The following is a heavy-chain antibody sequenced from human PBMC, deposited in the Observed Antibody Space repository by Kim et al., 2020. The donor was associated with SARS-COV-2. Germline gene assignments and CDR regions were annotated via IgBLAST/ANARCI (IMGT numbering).Heavy chain of an antibody. J-gene: IGHJ4*02. CDR1: GFTFSSYA. V-gene: IGHV3-23*01. CDR3: AKSDSSTSAAG. D-gene: IGHD2-2*01. Sequence: GGSLRLSCAASGFTFSSYAMSWVRQAPGKGLEWVSAISGSGGSTYYADSVKGRVTISRDNSKNTLYLQMNSLRAEDTAVYYCAKSDSSTSAAGWGQGTLVTVSS. CDR2: ISGSGGST.